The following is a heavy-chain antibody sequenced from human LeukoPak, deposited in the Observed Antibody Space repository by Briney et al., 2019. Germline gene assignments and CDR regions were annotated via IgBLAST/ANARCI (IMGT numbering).Heavy chain of an antibody. CDR2: IKSKTDGGTT. Sequence: PGGSLRLSCAASGFTFSNAWMSWVRQAPGKGLEWVGHIKSKTDGGTTDYAAPVKGRFTISRDESKNTLFLQMHSLKTEDTAVYYCTTAPRGYCSGGSCSYAFDIWGQGTLVTVSS. V-gene: IGHV3-15*01. J-gene: IGHJ3*02. CDR3: TTAPRGYCSGGSCSYAFDI. CDR1: GFTFSNAW. D-gene: IGHD2-15*01.